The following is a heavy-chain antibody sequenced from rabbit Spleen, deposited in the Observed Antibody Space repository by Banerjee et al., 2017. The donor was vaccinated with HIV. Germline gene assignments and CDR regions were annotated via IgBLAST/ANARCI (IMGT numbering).Heavy chain of an antibody. D-gene: IGHD6-1*01. V-gene: IGHV1S45*01. J-gene: IGHJ6*01. CDR2: IEAGSSGFT. CDR1: GVSFSGSSY. CDR3: ARGEHFSVGFSAFAIYLDL. Sequence: QEQLVESGGGLVQPGASLTLTCIASGVSFSGSSYMCWVRQAPGKGLEWIACIEAGSSGFTYFATWAKGRFTISKTSSTTVTLQMTSLTAADTATYFCARGEHFSVGFSAFAIYLDLWGPGTLVTVS.